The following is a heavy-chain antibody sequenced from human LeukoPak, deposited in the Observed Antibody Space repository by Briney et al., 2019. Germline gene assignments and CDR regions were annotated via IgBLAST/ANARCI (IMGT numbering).Heavy chain of an antibody. Sequence: GGSLRLSCAASGFTFSNYWMHWVRQAPGKGLVWVSRINSDGINTSYADSVKGRFTISRDNAKNTLNLQMNSLRAEDTAVYYCAGGATNWFDPWGQGTLVTVSS. V-gene: IGHV3-74*01. J-gene: IGHJ5*02. CDR3: AGGATNWFDP. D-gene: IGHD1-26*01. CDR2: INSDGINT. CDR1: GFTFSNYW.